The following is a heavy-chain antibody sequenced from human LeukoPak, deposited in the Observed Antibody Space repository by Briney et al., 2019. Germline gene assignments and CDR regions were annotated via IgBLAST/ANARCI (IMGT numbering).Heavy chain of an antibody. J-gene: IGHJ4*02. CDR1: GFTFSNYW. V-gene: IGHV3-7*01. CDR3: ATAPWEDGYCLKY. Sequence: GGSLRLSCAASGFTFSNYWMSWVRQAPGKGLEWVANIKQDGSEIYYVGSVRGRFTISRDNAKNSLYLQMNSLRAEDTAVYYCATAPWEDGYCLKYWGQGTLVTVSS. CDR2: IKQDGSEI. D-gene: IGHD2-21*02.